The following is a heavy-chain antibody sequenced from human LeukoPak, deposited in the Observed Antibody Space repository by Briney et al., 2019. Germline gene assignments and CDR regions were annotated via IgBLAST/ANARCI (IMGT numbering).Heavy chain of an antibody. D-gene: IGHD3-10*01. CDR1: GYTFTSYG. Sequence: ASVNVSCKASGYTFTSYGISWVRQAPGQGLEWMGWISAYNGNTNYAQKLQGRVTMTTDTSTSTAYMELRSLRSDDTAVYYCARDRYYYGSGSSDLYYYGMDVWGKGTTVTVSS. V-gene: IGHV1-18*04. J-gene: IGHJ6*04. CDR3: ARDRYYYGSGSSDLYYYGMDV. CDR2: ISAYNGNT.